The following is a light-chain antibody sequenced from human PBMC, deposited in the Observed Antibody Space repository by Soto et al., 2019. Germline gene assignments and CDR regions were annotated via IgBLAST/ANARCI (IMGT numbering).Light chain of an antibody. CDR3: LQGTHWPPT. CDR1: QSLVSSDGDTY. CDR2: RVS. V-gene: IGKV2-30*01. J-gene: IGKJ4*01. Sequence: DVVMTQSPLSLPVTLGQPASISCRSSQSLVSSDGDTYLHWFQQRPGQSPRRLIYRVSNRDSAVPDRFSGSESGTDFTLSISRVEADDVGVYYCLQGTHWPPTFGGGTKVEIK.